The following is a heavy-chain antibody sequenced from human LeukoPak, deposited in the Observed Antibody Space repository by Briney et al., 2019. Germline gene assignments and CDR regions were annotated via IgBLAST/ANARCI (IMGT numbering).Heavy chain of an antibody. CDR1: GFTFNYYA. CDR2: TSYDGSKK. V-gene: IGHV3-30*04. J-gene: IGHJ4*02. Sequence: GGSLRLSCAASGFTFNYYAMHWVRQAPGKGLEWVAGTSYDGSKKMYADSAKGRFSISRDNAKNMLYVQMNSLTVEDTAVYYCVRDMGSSSTCSDHWGQGILVAVSS. CDR3: VRDMGSSSTCSDH. D-gene: IGHD6-13*01.